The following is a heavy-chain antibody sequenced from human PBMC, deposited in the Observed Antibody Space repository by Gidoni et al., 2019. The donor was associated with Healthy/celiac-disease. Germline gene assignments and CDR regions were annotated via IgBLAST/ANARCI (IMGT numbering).Heavy chain of an antibody. CDR3: ARGRLAPALRSAYHYHYGMDV. Sequence: QVQLQQWGAGLLKPSETLSLTCAVYGGSCRGYYWSWIRQPPGKGLEWIGEINHRGSTNYSPSLKSRVTISVDTSKNQFSLRLNSVTAADTAVYYCARGRLAPALRSAYHYHYGMDVWGQGTTVTVSS. J-gene: IGHJ6*02. CDR2: INHRGST. D-gene: IGHD1-26*01. CDR1: GGSCRGYY. V-gene: IGHV4-34*01.